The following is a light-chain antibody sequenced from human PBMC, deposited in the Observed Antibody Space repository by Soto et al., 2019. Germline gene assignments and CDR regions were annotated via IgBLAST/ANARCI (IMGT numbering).Light chain of an antibody. Sequence: DIQMTQSPSTLSASVGDRVTITYRASQSISSWLAWYQQKPGKAPKLLTYDASSLESGVPSRFSGSGSGTEFTLTISSLQPDDFATYYCQQYNSYSWTFGQGTKVEIK. CDR3: QQYNSYSWT. J-gene: IGKJ1*01. CDR2: DAS. CDR1: QSISSW. V-gene: IGKV1-5*01.